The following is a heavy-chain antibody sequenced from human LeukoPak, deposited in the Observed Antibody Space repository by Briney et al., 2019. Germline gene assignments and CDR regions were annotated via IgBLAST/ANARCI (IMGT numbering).Heavy chain of an antibody. CDR1: GGSISSYY. CDR3: ASELLSGYSYGYGYYYGMDV. CDR2: INHSGST. D-gene: IGHD5-18*01. J-gene: IGHJ6*02. V-gene: IGHV4-34*01. Sequence: PSETLSLTCAVSGGSISSYYWSWIRQPPGKGLEWIGEINHSGSTNYNPSLKSRVTISVDTSKNQFSLKLSSVTAADTAVYYCASELLSGYSYGYGYYYGMDVWGQGTTVTVSS.